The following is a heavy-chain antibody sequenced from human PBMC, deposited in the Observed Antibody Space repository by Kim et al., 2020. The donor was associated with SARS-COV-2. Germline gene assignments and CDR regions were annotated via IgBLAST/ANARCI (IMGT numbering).Heavy chain of an antibody. V-gene: IGHV3-7*03. Sequence: KYYVDSVKGRFTISRDNAKNSLYLQMNSLRAEDTAVYYCAGEGRATVVDYWGQGTLVTVSS. J-gene: IGHJ4*02. CDR3: AGEGRATVVDY. CDR2: K. D-gene: IGHD4-17*01.